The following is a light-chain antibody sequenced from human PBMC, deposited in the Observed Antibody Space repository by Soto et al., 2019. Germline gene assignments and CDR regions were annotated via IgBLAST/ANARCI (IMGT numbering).Light chain of an antibody. J-gene: IGKJ1*01. CDR2: EAS. Sequence: EIVFTQSPATLSLSPGERATLSCRASQSVSSYLAWYQQKPGQAPRLLSYEASKRATGIPARFSGSGFGTDYTLTISSLEPEDFAVYYCQQRNKWRTFGQGTKVDI. V-gene: IGKV3-11*01. CDR3: QQRNKWRT. CDR1: QSVSSY.